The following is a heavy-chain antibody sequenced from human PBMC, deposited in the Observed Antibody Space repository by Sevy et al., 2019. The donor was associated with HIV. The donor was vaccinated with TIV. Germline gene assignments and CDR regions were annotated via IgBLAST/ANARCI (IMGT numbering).Heavy chain of an antibody. J-gene: IGHJ6*02. CDR3: ARHCSGGSCYSLLPHYYYGMDV. CDR2: IKEDGSER. D-gene: IGHD2-15*01. V-gene: IGHV3-7*01. CDR1: GFTFNMYW. Sequence: GGSLRLSCAASGFTFNMYWMTWVRQAPGKGLEWVANIKEDGSERNYLDSVKGRFTISGDNAKESLYLQINSLRAEDRAVYYWARHCSGGSCYSLLPHYYYGMDVWGQGTTVTVSS.